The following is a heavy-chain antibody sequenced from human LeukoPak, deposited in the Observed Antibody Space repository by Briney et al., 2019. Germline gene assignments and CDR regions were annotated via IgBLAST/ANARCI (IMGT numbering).Heavy chain of an antibody. CDR2: IGSGGST. D-gene: IGHD6-19*01. V-gene: IGHV3-23*01. CDR1: GFTFSSYA. J-gene: IGHJ4*02. Sequence: GGSLRLSCAASGFTFSSYAMSWVRQAPGKGLEWVAGIGSGGSTYYSDSVKGRFTIARDNSKNTLYLQMNSLRAEDTAVYYCARSRGSSGRYYFDYWGQGTLVTVSS. CDR3: ARSRGSSGRYYFDY.